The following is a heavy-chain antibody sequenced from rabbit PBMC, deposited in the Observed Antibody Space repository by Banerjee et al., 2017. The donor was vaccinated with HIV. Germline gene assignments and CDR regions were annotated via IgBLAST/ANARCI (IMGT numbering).Heavy chain of an antibody. J-gene: IGHJ3*01. Sequence: QEQLEESGGGLVKPEGSLTLTCKASGFDFSSDSACWVRQAPGKGLEWIGCIYSGSGSTWYASWAKGRFTISKTSSTTVTLQMTSLTAADTATYFCARDWSFGLWGQGTLVTVS. CDR3: ARDWSFGL. CDR2: IYSGSGST. CDR1: GFDFSSDSA. D-gene: IGHD3-1*01. V-gene: IGHV1S45*01.